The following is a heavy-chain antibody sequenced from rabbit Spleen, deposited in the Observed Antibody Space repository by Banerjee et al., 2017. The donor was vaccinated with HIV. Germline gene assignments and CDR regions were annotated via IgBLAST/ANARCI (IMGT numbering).Heavy chain of an antibody. CDR3: AREDNKYGTYDL. J-gene: IGHJ4*01. V-gene: IGHV1S40*01. Sequence: QSLEESGGDLVKPGASLTLTCTASGFSFSSSDYMCWVRQAPGRGLEWIGCIYAGSSGSTYYANWAKGRFTISKTSSTTVTLQMTSLTAADTATYFCAREDNKYGTYDLWGPGTLVT. CDR1: GFSFSSSDY. CDR2: IYAGSSGST. D-gene: IGHD5-1*01.